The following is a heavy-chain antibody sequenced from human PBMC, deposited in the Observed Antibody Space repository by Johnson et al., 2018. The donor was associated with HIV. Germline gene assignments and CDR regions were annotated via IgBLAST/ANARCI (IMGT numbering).Heavy chain of an antibody. V-gene: IGHV3-7*01. Sequence: VQLVEPGGGLVQPGGSLRLSCAASGFTFRSYWMSWVRQAPGKGLEWVATIKQVGSERYHVDSVKGRFTISRDNAKKSLYLQMNSLRVEDTAVYFCARNGDGYTPDAFDIWGQGTVVTVSS. CDR1: GFTFRSYW. CDR3: ARNGDGYTPDAFDI. J-gene: IGHJ3*02. D-gene: IGHD5-24*01. CDR2: IKQVGSER.